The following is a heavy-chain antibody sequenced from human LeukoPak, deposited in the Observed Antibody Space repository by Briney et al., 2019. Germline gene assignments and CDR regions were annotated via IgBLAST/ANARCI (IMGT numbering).Heavy chain of an antibody. D-gene: IGHD3-22*01. CDR3: ARSPNYYDSSGYYGQFDY. J-gene: IGHJ4*02. CDR1: GGSISSYY. CDR2: IYTSGST. Sequence: SETLSLTCTVSGGSISSYYWSWIRQPAGKGLEWIGRIYTSGSTNYNPSLKSRVTMSVDTSKNQFSLKLSSVTAADTAVYYCARSPNYYDSSGYYGQFDYWGQGTLVTVSS. V-gene: IGHV4-4*07.